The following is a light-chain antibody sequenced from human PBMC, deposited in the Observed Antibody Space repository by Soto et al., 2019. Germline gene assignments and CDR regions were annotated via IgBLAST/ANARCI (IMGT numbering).Light chain of an antibody. CDR1: SSDVGSYNL. V-gene: IGLV2-23*02. CDR3: CSYAGSSTWV. Sequence: QSVLTQPASVSGSPGQSITISCTGTSSDVGSYNLVSWYQQHPGKAPKLMIYEVSKRPSGVSNRFSGSKSGNTASLTISGLQADDEADYCCCSYAGSSTWVFGGGTKVTVL. J-gene: IGLJ3*02. CDR2: EVS.